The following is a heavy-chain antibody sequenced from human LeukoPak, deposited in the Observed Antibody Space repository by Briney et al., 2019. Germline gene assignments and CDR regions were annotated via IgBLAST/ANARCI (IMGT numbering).Heavy chain of an antibody. Sequence: PGGSLRLSCAASGFTFSSYSMNWVRQAPGKGLEWVSSISSSSSYIYYADSVKGRFTISRDNAKNSLYLQMNSLRAEDTAVYYCARDRISGSYYLSTGVFDYWGQGTLVTVSS. V-gene: IGHV3-21*01. D-gene: IGHD1-26*01. J-gene: IGHJ4*02. CDR1: GFTFSSYS. CDR2: ISSSSSYI. CDR3: ARDRISGSYYLSTGVFDY.